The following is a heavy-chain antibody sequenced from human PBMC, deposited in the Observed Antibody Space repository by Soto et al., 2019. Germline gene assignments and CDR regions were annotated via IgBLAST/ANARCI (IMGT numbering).Heavy chain of an antibody. V-gene: IGHV1-69*01. CDR1: GGTFDNYA. Sequence: QVHLLQSGAEVQKPGSSVRVSCRTSGGTFDNYAFSWVRQAPGQGLEWMGGIIPIFGTRNIAQRLQGRVTMTADESTNTAYMELSSLRSEDTAVYYCARGLRGFYVDSWGQGTLVPVSS. CDR2: IIPIFGTR. D-gene: IGHD5-12*01. J-gene: IGHJ4*02. CDR3: ARGLRGFYVDS.